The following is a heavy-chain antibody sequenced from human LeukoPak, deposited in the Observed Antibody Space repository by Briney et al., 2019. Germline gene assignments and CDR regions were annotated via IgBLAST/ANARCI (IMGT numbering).Heavy chain of an antibody. J-gene: IGHJ4*02. V-gene: IGHV3-48*03. CDR3: VGATPFHY. Sequence: PGGSLRLSCAASGFTFSRYWVTWVRQAPGKGLEWVSHISTSGSTIYYADSVKGRFTISRDNAKNSVYLQMNSLRAEDTAVYYCVGATPFHYWGQGTLVTVSS. CDR1: GFTFSRYW. CDR2: ISTSGSTI.